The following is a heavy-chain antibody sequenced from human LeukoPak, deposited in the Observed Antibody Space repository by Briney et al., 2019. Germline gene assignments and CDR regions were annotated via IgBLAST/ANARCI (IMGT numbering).Heavy chain of an antibody. V-gene: IGHV4-59*01. J-gene: IGHJ3*02. CDR3: ARMGPKTTAAFDI. D-gene: IGHD1-7*01. Sequence: SETLSLTCTVSGGSISSYYWSWIRQPPGKGLEWIGYIYYSESTNYNPSLKSRVTISVDTSKNQFSLKLSSVTAADTAVYYCARMGPKTTAAFDIWGQGTMVTVSS. CDR1: GGSISSYY. CDR2: IYYSEST.